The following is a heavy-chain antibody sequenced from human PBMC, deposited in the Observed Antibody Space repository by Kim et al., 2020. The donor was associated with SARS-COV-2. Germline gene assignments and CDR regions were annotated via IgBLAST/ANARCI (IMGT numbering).Heavy chain of an antibody. Sequence: SETLSLTCAVYGGSFSGYYWSWIRQPPGKGLEWIGEINHSGSTNYNPSLKSRVTISVDTSKNQFSLKLSSVTAADTAVYYCARGWGYCTGGVCYLAPLDYWGQGTLVTVSS. V-gene: IGHV4-34*01. CDR2: INHSGST. J-gene: IGHJ4*02. CDR1: GGSFSGYY. CDR3: ARGWGYCTGGVCYLAPLDY. D-gene: IGHD2-8*02.